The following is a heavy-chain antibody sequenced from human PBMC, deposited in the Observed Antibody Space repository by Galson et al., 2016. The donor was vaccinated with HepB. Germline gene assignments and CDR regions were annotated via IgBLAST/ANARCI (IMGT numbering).Heavy chain of an antibody. CDR1: GFTFSTYA. Sequence: SLRLSCAGSGFTFSTYAMSWVRQAPGKGMEWVSGISHASGGEFYGDSVKGRFTIYRDNSKNTVYLELNSLTAEDTAIYYCVNRAEYSGRDNGFQYWGRGTLVTVSS. CDR3: VNRAEYSGRDNGFQY. J-gene: IGHJ4*02. V-gene: IGHV3-23*01. D-gene: IGHD5-12*01. CDR2: ISHASGGE.